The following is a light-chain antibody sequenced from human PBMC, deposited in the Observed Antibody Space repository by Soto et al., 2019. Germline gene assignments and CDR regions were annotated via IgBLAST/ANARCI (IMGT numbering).Light chain of an antibody. CDR3: QQYNNSPGT. Sequence: EILMTQSPATLSVSPGERATLSCRASQSVSSNLAWYQQKPGQAPMLLIYRASTRATGIPDRFSGSGSGTDFTLSISSLQSEDFAIYYCQQYNNSPGTFGQGTRVEIE. CDR1: QSVSSN. J-gene: IGKJ1*01. V-gene: IGKV3-15*01. CDR2: RAS.